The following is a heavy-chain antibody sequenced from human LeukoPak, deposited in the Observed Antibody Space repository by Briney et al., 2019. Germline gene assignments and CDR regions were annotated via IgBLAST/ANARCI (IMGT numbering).Heavy chain of an antibody. Sequence: SQTLPLTCAISGDSVSSNSAAWNWIRQSPSRGLEWLGRTYYRSKWYNDYAVSVKSRITINPDTSKNQFSLQLNSVTPEDTAAYYCAKTIHSSGWSYFDYWGQGTLVTVSS. CDR3: AKTIHSSGWSYFDY. CDR1: GDSVSSNSAA. V-gene: IGHV6-1*01. J-gene: IGHJ4*02. CDR2: TYYRSKWYN. D-gene: IGHD6-13*01.